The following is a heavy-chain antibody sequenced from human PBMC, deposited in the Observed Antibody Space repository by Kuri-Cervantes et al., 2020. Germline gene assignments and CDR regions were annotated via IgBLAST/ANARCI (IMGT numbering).Heavy chain of an antibody. CDR2: INHSGST. V-gene: IGHV4-34*01. J-gene: IGHJ4*02. Sequence: SETLSLTCAVYGGSFSGYYWSWIRQPPGKGLEWIGEINHSGSTNYNPSLKSRVTISVDTSKNQFSLKLSSVTAADTAVYYCARDYCSSTSCPYGSGSTLDYWGQGTLVTVSS. D-gene: IGHD2-2*01. CDR3: ARDYCSSTSCPYGSGSTLDY. CDR1: GGSFSGYY.